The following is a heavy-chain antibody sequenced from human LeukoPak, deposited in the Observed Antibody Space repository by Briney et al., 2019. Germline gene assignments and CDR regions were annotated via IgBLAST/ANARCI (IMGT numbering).Heavy chain of an antibody. CDR3: ARAGSSWYGPRRTEDFDY. CDR2: IYYSGST. D-gene: IGHD6-13*01. CDR1: GGSISSGGYY. J-gene: IGHJ4*02. V-gene: IGHV4-31*03. Sequence: SETLSLTCTVSGGSISSGGYYWSWIRQHPGKGLEWIGYIYYSGSTYYNPSLKSRVTISVDTSKNQFSLKLSSVTAADTAVYYCARAGSSWYGPRRTEDFDYWGQGTLVTVSS.